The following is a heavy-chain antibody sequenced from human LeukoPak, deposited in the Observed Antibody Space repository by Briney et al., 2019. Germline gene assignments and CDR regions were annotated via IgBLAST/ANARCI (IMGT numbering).Heavy chain of an antibody. CDR3: ARGWSYGMDV. D-gene: IGHD3-3*01. J-gene: IGHJ6*02. Sequence: GGSLRLSCAASGFTLSSYTMNWVSQAPGKGLEWVSSIGTSTTYIYYADSVKGRFTISRDNAKNSLYLQMNSLRAEDTAVYYCARGWSYGMDVWGQGTTATVSS. CDR2: IGTSTTYI. CDR1: GFTLSSYT. V-gene: IGHV3-21*01.